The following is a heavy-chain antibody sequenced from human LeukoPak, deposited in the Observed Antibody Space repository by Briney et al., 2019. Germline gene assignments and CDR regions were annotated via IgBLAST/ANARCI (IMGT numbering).Heavy chain of an antibody. Sequence: SETLSLTCTVSGGSISSYYWSWLRQPPGKGLEWIGYIYYSGSTNYNPSLKSRVTISVDTSKNQFSLKLSSVTAADTAVYYCARVHPKGSWYGYYYYYMDVWGKGTTVTISS. CDR3: ARVHPKGSWYGYYYYYMDV. D-gene: IGHD6-13*01. CDR2: IYYSGST. J-gene: IGHJ6*03. V-gene: IGHV4-59*01. CDR1: GGSISSYY.